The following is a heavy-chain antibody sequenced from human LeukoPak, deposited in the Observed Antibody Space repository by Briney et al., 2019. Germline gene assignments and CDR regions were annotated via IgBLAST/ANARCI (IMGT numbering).Heavy chain of an antibody. J-gene: IGHJ5*02. CDR2: IIPIFGTA. CDR3: ARDLWVGYCSSTSCHTGFDP. Sequence: GASVKVSCKASGGTFSSYAISWVRQAPGQGLEWMGRIIPIFGTANYAQKLQGRVTMTTDTSTSTAYMELRSLRSDDTAVYYCARDLWVGYCSSTSCHTGFDPWGQGTLVTVSS. V-gene: IGHV1-69*05. D-gene: IGHD2-2*02. CDR1: GGTFSSYA.